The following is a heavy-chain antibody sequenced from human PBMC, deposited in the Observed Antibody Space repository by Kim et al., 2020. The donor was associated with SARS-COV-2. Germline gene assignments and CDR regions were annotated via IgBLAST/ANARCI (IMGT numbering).Heavy chain of an antibody. Sequence: SETLSLTCAVYGGSFSGYYWSWIRQPPGKGLEWIGEINHSGSTNYNPSLKSRVTISVDTSKNQFSLKLSSVTAADTAVYYCASSGRPERQRFDYWGQGTLLAVS. CDR3: ASSGRPERQRFDY. CDR1: GGSFSGYY. CDR2: INHSGST. D-gene: IGHD1-1*01. V-gene: IGHV4-34*01. J-gene: IGHJ4*02.